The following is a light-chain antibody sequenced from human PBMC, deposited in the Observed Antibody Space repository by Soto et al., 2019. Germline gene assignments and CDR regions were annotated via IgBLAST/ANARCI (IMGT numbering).Light chain of an antibody. V-gene: IGKV1-5*03. J-gene: IGKJ1*01. CDR2: KES. Sequence: GDRVTITCRASRSLSGWLAWYQQKPGKAPKLLIYKESTLETGVPSRFRGSGSGTEFTLTSNSLLPDSSAKYFCQQYFCALTSGQGTNVEI. CDR3: QQYFCALT. CDR1: RSLSGW.